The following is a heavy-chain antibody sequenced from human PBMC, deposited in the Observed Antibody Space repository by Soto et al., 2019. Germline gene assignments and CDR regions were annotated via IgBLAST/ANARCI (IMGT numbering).Heavy chain of an antibody. CDR1: RSSLITSGMF. D-gene: IGHD4-17*01. CDR3: ARHVYTTVTSHSTHFDY. J-gene: IGHJ4*02. CDR2: IDLDDDK. V-gene: IGHV2-70*11. Sequence: SVPTLVNPTQTLTLTFTFSRSSLITSGMFVIWIRHPPGKALEWLARIDLDDDKHYSPSLKTRLTISNDTSKNQVVLTMTNMDPVDTATYYCARHVYTTVTSHSTHFDYWGQGTLVTVSS.